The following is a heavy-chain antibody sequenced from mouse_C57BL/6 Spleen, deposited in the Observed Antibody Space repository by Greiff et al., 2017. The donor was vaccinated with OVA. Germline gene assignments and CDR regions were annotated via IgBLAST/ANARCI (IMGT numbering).Heavy chain of an antibody. D-gene: IGHD3-2*02. Sequence: EVQLQQSGPELVKPGASVKISCKASGYTFTDYYMNWVKQSHGKSLEWIGDINPNNGGTSYNQKFKGKATLTVDQSSSTAYMQLNSLTSEDSAVYYCARSTAQATYYAMDYWGQGTSVTVSS. CDR2: INPNNGGT. V-gene: IGHV1-26*01. J-gene: IGHJ4*01. CDR3: ARSTAQATYYAMDY. CDR1: GYTFTDYY.